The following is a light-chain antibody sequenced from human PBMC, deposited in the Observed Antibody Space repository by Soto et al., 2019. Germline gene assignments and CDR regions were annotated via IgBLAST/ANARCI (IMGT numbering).Light chain of an antibody. V-gene: IGKV3-11*01. CDR2: DAS. CDR3: QQRTNWPIT. J-gene: IGKJ5*01. CDR1: QSVSSY. Sequence: EIVLTQSPATLSLSPGERATLSCRASQSVSSYLAWYQQKPDQAPRLLIYDASNSATGIPARFSCSGSGTDFTLTISSLEPEDFAVYYCQQRTNWPITFGQGTRLEIK.